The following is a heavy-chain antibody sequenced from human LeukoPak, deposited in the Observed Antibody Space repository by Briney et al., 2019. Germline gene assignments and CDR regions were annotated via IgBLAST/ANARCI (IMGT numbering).Heavy chain of an antibody. CDR3: ATTNDGGGYQWGDFFDF. Sequence: GASVKVSCKASGDTSNSHAISWVRQAPGQGLEWMARIIPNLGTTNRAQNFQDRVTLTADKSTNTAYMELTSLTSDDTAVYYCATTNDGGGYQWGDFFDFWGQGTLVTVSS. J-gene: IGHJ4*02. V-gene: IGHV1-69*04. CDR2: IIPNLGTT. CDR1: GDTSNSHA. D-gene: IGHD3-22*01.